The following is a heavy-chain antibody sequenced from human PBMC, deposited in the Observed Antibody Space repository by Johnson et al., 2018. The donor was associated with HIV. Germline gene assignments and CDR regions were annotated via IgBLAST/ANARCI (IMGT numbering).Heavy chain of an antibody. J-gene: IGHJ3*02. Sequence: VQLVESGGGVVRPGRSLRLSCAASGFTFDDYGMTWVRQPPGKGLEWVSGINWNGGSTSYADSVKGRFTISRDNAKNSLYLQMNSLRVEDTAVYYCARDESGYDEGFDAFDIWGQGTMVTVSS. CDR2: INWNGGST. D-gene: IGHD5-12*01. V-gene: IGHV3-20*04. CDR1: GFTFDDYG. CDR3: ARDESGYDEGFDAFDI.